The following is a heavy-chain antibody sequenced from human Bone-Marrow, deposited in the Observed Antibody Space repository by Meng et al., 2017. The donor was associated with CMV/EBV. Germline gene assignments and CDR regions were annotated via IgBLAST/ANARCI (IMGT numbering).Heavy chain of an antibody. CDR1: GFTFSSYS. V-gene: IGHV3-21*01. CDR3: ARDCSSTSCCI. Sequence: GGSLRLSCAATGFTFSSYSMNWVRQAPGKGLEWVSSISSSSSYIYYADSVKGRFTISRDNAKNSLYLQMNSLRAEDTAVYYCARDCSSTSCCIWGQGTMVTVSS. D-gene: IGHD2-2*01. CDR2: ISSSSSYI. J-gene: IGHJ3*02.